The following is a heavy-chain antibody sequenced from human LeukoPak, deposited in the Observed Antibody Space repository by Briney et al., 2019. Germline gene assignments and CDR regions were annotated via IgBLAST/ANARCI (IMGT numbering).Heavy chain of an antibody. Sequence: GESLKISCKGSGYSFTSYWIGWVRQMPGKGLEWMGIIYPGDSDTRYSPSFQGQVTISADESISTAYLQWSSLKASDTAMYYCARRSLYYYGSGRSSAKKYNWFDPWGQGTLVTVSS. CDR1: GYSFTSYW. V-gene: IGHV5-51*01. CDR2: IYPGDSDT. CDR3: ARRSLYYYGSGRSSAKKYNWFDP. J-gene: IGHJ5*02. D-gene: IGHD3-10*01.